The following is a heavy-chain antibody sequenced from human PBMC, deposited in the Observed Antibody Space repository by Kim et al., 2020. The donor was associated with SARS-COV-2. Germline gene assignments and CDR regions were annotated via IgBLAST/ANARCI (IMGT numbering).Heavy chain of an antibody. J-gene: IGHJ6*03. Sequence: GGSLRLSCAASGFTFSSYSMNWVRQAPGKGLEWVSSISSSSSYIYYADSVKGRFTISRDNAKNSLYLQMNSLRAEDTAVYYCAREFTHPRSYYYYYYMDVWGKGTTVTVSS. CDR1: GFTFSSYS. CDR3: AREFTHPRSYYYYYYMDV. D-gene: IGHD1-26*01. CDR2: ISSSSSYI. V-gene: IGHV3-21*01.